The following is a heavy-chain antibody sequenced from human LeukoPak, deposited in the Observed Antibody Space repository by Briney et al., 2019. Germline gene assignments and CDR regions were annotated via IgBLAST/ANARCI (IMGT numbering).Heavy chain of an antibody. J-gene: IGHJ4*02. CDR1: GFTFSSYR. D-gene: IGHD3-10*01. Sequence: GGSLRLSCAASGFTFSSYRMNWVRQAPGKGLEWVSSISSSSSYIYYADSVKGRFTISRDNAKNSLYLQMNSLRAEDTAVYYCASLLLWFGELLSYWGQGTLVTVSS. CDR2: ISSSSSYI. V-gene: IGHV3-21*01. CDR3: ASLLLWFGELLSY.